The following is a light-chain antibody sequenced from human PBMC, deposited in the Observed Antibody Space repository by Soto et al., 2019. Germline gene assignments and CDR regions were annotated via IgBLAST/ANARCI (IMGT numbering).Light chain of an antibody. CDR2: RNS. V-gene: IGLV1-47*01. CDR1: TFNIGIND. J-gene: IGLJ2*01. CDR3: AVWDDSLSGMV. Sequence: QAVVTQTPSASGTPGQRVTISCSGGTFNIGINDVYWYQQLPGTAPKLLIYRNSRRPSGVPDRFSGSKSGTSASLAISGLQSEDEADYYCAVWDDSLSGMVFGGGTKVTVL.